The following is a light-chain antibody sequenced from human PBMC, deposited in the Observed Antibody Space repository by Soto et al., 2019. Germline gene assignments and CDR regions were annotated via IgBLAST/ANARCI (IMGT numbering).Light chain of an antibody. CDR3: QQAYSFPFT. Sequence: DIQMTQFPSSVSASVGDSVAITFRASQIISNWVAWYQQKPGTAPRLLIYAATTLNSGVPSRFSGRRSGTDFTLTITELQPEDFAIYYCQQAYSFPFTFGPGTKVDLK. V-gene: IGKV1-12*01. CDR1: QIISNW. CDR2: AAT. J-gene: IGKJ3*01.